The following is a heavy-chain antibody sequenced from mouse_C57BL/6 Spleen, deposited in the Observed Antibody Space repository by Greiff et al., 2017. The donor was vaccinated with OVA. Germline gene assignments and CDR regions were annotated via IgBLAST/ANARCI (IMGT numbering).Heavy chain of an antibody. Sequence: QVQLQQPGAELVRPGSSVKLSCKASGYTFTSYWMHWVKQRPIQGLEWSGNIDTSDSETHYNQKFKDKATLTVDKSSSTAYMQLSSLTSEDSAVYYCARSANWTRYFDVWGTGTTVTVSS. CDR1: GYTFTSYW. CDR3: ARSANWTRYFDV. CDR2: IDTSDSET. D-gene: IGHD4-1*01. V-gene: IGHV1-52*01. J-gene: IGHJ1*03.